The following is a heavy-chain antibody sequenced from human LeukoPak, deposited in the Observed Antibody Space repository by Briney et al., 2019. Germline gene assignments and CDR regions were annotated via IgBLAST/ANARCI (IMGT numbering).Heavy chain of an antibody. D-gene: IGHD5-24*01. CDR2: ISHTGNT. CDR3: AKEEGYNAH. V-gene: IGHV4-34*01. CDR1: GGSFIGC. Sequence: SETLSLTCAVYGGSFIGCWSWVRQTPGRGLEWIGEISHTGNTKYNPSLTSRVTISVDMSRTQFSLKLTSMTAADTAVYYCAKEEGYNAHWGQGTLVTVSS. J-gene: IGHJ4*02.